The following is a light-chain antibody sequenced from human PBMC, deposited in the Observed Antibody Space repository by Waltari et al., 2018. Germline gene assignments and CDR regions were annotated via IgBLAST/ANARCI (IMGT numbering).Light chain of an antibody. V-gene: IGKV1-16*02. CDR1: QDITKY. Sequence: DIQMTQSPSSRSASVGDRVTITCRASQDITKYLAWFQQKPGRAPKSLIYGAFILQSGVSSNFSGSGSGTDFTLTITSLQPEDFGTYYCLQYQAYPLTVGGGTKVDIK. J-gene: IGKJ4*01. CDR3: LQYQAYPLT. CDR2: GAF.